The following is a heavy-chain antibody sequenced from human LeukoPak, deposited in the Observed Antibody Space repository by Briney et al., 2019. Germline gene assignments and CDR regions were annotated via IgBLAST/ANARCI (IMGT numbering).Heavy chain of an antibody. CDR2: ISGSGGST. CDR1: GFTFSDYY. V-gene: IGHV3-23*01. Sequence: PGGSLRLSCAASGFTFSDYYMSWVRQAPGKGLEWVSAISGSGGSTYYADSVKGRFTISRDNSNNTLYLQMNSLRAEDTAVYYCAKGGAYYYDSSGYFSIWGQGTMVTVSS. D-gene: IGHD3-22*01. J-gene: IGHJ3*02. CDR3: AKGGAYYYDSSGYFSI.